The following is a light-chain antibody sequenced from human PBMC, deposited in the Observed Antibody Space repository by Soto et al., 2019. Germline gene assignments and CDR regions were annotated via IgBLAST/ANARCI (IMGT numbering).Light chain of an antibody. J-gene: IGKJ4*01. Sequence: EIVLTQSPAILSLSPGERATLSCRASQSVGVSFAWFQLKPGQTPRLLIYAASHRAAGIPARFSGSGSGTDFTLTISSLEPEDFAIYYCQERGRWPRGTFGGGTKLEIK. CDR2: AAS. CDR3: QERGRWPRGT. V-gene: IGKV3-11*01. CDR1: QSVGVS.